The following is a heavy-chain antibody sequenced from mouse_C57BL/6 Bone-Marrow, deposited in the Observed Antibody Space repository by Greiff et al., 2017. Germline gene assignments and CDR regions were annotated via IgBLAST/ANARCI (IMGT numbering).Heavy chain of an antibody. CDR1: GFAFTNYL. V-gene: IGHV1-54*01. D-gene: IGHD4-1*01. CDR3: ARLGPDYYAMDY. CDR2: INPGSGGT. J-gene: IGHJ4*01. Sequence: QVQLQQSGAELVRPGTSVKVSCTASGFAFTNYLIEWVKQRPGQGLEWIGVINPGSGGTNYKEKFKGKATLTADKSSSTAYVQLSSLTSEDTAVYFCARLGPDYYAMDYGGQGTAVTVSS.